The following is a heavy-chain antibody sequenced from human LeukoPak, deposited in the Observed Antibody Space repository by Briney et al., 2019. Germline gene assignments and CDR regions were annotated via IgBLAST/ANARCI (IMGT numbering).Heavy chain of an antibody. D-gene: IGHD3-9*01. V-gene: IGHV1-2*06. CDR3: ARYRYYDILTGYYIGYFDY. Sequence: ASVKVPCKASGYTFTGYYMHWVRQAPGQGLEWMGRINPNSGGTNYAQKFQGRVTMTRDTSISTAYMELSRLRSDDTAVYYCARYRYYDILTGYYIGYFDYWGQGTLVTVSS. CDR1: GYTFTGYY. CDR2: INPNSGGT. J-gene: IGHJ4*02.